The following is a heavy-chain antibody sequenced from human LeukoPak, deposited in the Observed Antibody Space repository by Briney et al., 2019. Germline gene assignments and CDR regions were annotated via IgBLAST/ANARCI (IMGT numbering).Heavy chain of an antibody. CDR1: GFTIGPYA. D-gene: IGHD2/OR15-2a*01. CDR3: ATWAFYHNLDV. CDR2: IKADGSGT. J-gene: IGHJ6*02. V-gene: IGHV3-43*02. Sequence: GGSLRLSCAASGFTIGPYAMHGVRQGPGGGREWVSFIKADGSGTFYAYSVRGRFTTSRDNSKNSLYLQMNSLTSEDTALYYCATWAFYHNLDVWGQGTTVIVSS.